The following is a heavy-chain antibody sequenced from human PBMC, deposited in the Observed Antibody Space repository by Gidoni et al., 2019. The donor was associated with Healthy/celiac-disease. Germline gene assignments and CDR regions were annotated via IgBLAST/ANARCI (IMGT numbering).Heavy chain of an antibody. CDR1: GSTFSSSC. CDR2: IKQDGSEK. Sequence: EVQLVESGGGLVQPGGSLSFSWAASGSTFSSSCMSWVRQAPGKGLEWVANIKQDGSEKYYVDSVKGRFTISRDNAKNSLYLQMNSLRAEDTAVYYCAREARYCSSTSCWGYYGMDVWGQGTTVTVSS. D-gene: IGHD2-2*01. J-gene: IGHJ6*02. V-gene: IGHV3-7*03. CDR3: AREARYCSSTSCWGYYGMDV.